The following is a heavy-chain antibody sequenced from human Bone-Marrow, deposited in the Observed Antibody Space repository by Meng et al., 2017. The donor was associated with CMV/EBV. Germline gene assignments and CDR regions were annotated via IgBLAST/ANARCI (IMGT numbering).Heavy chain of an antibody. Sequence: GESLKISCKGSGYSFTSYWIGWVRQMPGKGLEWMGIIYPGDSDTRYSPSFQGQVTISADKSISTAYLQWSSLKASDTAMYYCARLPLITIFGVVTFSRFDPWGQGTLVTVSS. J-gene: IGHJ5*02. V-gene: IGHV5-51*01. CDR1: GYSFTSYW. CDR3: ARLPLITIFGVVTFSRFDP. CDR2: IYPGDSDT. D-gene: IGHD3-3*01.